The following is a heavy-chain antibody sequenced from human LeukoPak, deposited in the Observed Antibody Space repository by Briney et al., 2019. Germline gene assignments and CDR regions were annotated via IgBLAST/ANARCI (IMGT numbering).Heavy chain of an antibody. V-gene: IGHV4-34*01. J-gene: IGHJ6*02. CDR3: ARARYYDFWSGYYENYYYGMDV. CDR2: INHSGST. Sequence: PSETLSLTCAVYGGSFSGYYWSWIRQPPGKGLEWIGEINHSGSTNYNPSLKSRVTISVDTSKNRFSLKLSSVTAADTAVYYCARARYYDFWSGYYENYYYGMDVWGQGTTVTVSS. D-gene: IGHD3-3*01. CDR1: GGSFSGYY.